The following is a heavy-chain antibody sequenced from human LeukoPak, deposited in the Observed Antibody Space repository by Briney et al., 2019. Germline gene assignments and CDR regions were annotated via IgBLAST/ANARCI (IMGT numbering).Heavy chain of an antibody. CDR1: GFTFTTYW. J-gene: IGHJ5*02. D-gene: IGHD1-26*01. Sequence: GEALQLSCKGSGFTFTTYWIGWVRPMPGKGREWMGIINPGDSDTRYSPSFQGQVTLSADKSISTAYLQWSTLKASDTAIYYCARASAVAGGHTWFDPWGQGTLVTVSS. V-gene: IGHV5-51*01. CDR3: ARASAVAGGHTWFDP. CDR2: INPGDSDT.